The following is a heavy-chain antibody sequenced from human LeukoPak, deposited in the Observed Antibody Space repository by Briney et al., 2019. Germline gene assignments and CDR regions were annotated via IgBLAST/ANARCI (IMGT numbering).Heavy chain of an antibody. D-gene: IGHD6-13*01. V-gene: IGHV3-30*03. J-gene: IGHJ2*01. CDR1: GFTFSSYG. Sequence: GRSLRLSCAASGFTFSSYGMHWVRQAPGKGLEWVAVISYDGSNKYYADSVKGRFTISRDKSKNTLYLQMNILRAEDTAVYYCARAGAQQQLLWYFDLWGRGTLVTVSS. CDR3: ARAGAQQQLLWYFDL. CDR2: ISYDGSNK.